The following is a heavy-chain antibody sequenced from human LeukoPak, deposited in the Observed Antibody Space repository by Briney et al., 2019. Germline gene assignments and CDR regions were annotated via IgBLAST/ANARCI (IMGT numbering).Heavy chain of an antibody. Sequence: PSETLSLTCAVSGGSISSGGYSWRWIRQPPGKGLEWIGYIYHSGSTYYNPSLKSRVTTSVDRSKNQFSLKLSSVTAADTAVYYCARGLAYYYDSSGYFGDAFDIWGQGTMVTVSS. V-gene: IGHV4-30-2*01. CDR2: IYHSGST. CDR1: GGSISSGGYS. J-gene: IGHJ3*02. CDR3: ARGLAYYYDSSGYFGDAFDI. D-gene: IGHD3-22*01.